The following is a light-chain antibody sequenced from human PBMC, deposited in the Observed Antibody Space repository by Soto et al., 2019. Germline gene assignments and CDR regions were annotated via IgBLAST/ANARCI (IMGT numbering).Light chain of an antibody. CDR2: AAS. CDR3: QHYNSYSEA. V-gene: IGKV1-39*01. CDR1: QSISSY. J-gene: IGKJ1*01. Sequence: DIQMTQAPSSLSSSVGDRVTIPFRASQSISSYLNWYQQKPGKAPKLLIYAASSLQSGVPSRFSGSGSGTDFTLTISSLQPDDFATYYCQHYNSYSEAFGQGTKVDI.